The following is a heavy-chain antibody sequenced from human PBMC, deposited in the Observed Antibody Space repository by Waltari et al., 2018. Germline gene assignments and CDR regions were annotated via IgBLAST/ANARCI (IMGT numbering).Heavy chain of an antibody. CDR1: GFPCSSTQ. Sequence: DVQLVVSGGGLVHPGGSLRLSCDASGFPCSSTQMSWVRQAPGKVLEWVSSIYPAGSTYNADSVVGRFNISRDVYQNTLHLQMNNLRPEDTAVYYCSRARDEDTAMVFFDHWGQGTLVSVSS. D-gene: IGHD5-18*01. CDR3: SRARDEDTAMVFFDH. J-gene: IGHJ4*02. V-gene: IGHV3-66*02. CDR2: IYPAGST.